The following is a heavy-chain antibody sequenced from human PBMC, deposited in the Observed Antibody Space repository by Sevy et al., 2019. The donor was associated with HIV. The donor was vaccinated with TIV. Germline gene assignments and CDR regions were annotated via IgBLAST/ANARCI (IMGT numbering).Heavy chain of an antibody. D-gene: IGHD3-10*01. CDR1: GFIFSSHE. V-gene: IGHV3-48*03. CDR2: VSSRGAIT. J-gene: IGHJ4*02. Sequence: GGSLRLSCAASGFIFSSHELNWVRQAPGKGLEWVSYVSSRGAITHYADSVRGRFTISRDNAQNSPYLQMNSLRVEDTAIYFCARGPSTYGSYYFDFWGRGTLVTVSS. CDR3: ARGPSTYGSYYFDF.